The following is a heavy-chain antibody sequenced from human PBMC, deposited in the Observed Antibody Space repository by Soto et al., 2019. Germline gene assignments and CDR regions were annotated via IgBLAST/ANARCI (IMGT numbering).Heavy chain of an antibody. CDR3: ATSVNSAMAFDY. Sequence: QVQLVQSGAEVRKPGASVKVSCKASGYTFTHYYIHWVRQAPGQGLEWMGIINPNGGITTYAQKFRAGFTMTRDTFTSTVYRELSSLRSEDSAVYYCATSVNSAMAFDYWGQGTLVPVSS. CDR1: GYTFTHYY. CDR2: INPNGGIT. V-gene: IGHV1-46*01. J-gene: IGHJ4*02. D-gene: IGHD5-18*01.